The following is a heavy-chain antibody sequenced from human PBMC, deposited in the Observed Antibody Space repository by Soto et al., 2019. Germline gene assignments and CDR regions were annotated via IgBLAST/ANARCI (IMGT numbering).Heavy chain of an antibody. CDR3: AIDNSSSWYGQTTWFAP. Sequence: PGGSLRLSCAASGFTFSSYGMHWVRQAPGKGLEWVAVIWYDGSNKYYADSVKGRFTISRDNSKNTLYLQMNSLRAEDTAVYYFAIDNSSSWYGQTTWFAPWGQGTLVTVSS. V-gene: IGHV3-33*01. J-gene: IGHJ5*02. D-gene: IGHD6-13*01. CDR2: IWYDGSNK. CDR1: GFTFSSYG.